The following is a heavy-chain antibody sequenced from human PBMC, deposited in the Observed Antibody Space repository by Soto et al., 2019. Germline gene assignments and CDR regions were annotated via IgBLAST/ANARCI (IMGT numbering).Heavy chain of an antibody. CDR2: INSDGSIT. Sequence: EVQLVESGGGLILPGGSLRLSCAASGFTFNTHWMHWVRQAPGXGLVXVSRINSDGSITDYADSVKGRFSISRDNPRNTLYLQMNSLSPEDTAVYYCARAMTSVGAAAKGDFWGQGTLVTVSS. D-gene: IGHD1-26*01. V-gene: IGHV3-74*01. CDR1: GFTFNTHW. CDR3: ARAMTSVGAAAKGDF. J-gene: IGHJ4*02.